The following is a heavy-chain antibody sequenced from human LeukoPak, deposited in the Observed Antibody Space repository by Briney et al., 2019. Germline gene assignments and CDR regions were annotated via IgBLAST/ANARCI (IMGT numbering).Heavy chain of an antibody. CDR2: INHSGST. Sequence: TSSETLSLTCAVYGGSFSGYYWSWIRQPPGKGLEWIGEINHSGSTNYNPPLKSRVTMSLDTSKSQFSLKLNSVTAADTAVYYCARDRPSGSGSSFSLGMDIWGQGTTVTVSS. CDR3: ARDRPSGSGSSFSLGMDI. V-gene: IGHV4-34*01. D-gene: IGHD3-10*01. CDR1: GGSFSGYY. J-gene: IGHJ6*02.